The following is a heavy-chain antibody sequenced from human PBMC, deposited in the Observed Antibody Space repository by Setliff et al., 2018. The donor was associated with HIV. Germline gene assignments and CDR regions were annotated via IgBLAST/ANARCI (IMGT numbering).Heavy chain of an antibody. Sequence: SVKVSCKASGYTFTTYGVNWVRQAPGQGLEWMGWINSYNGNTKFAQKFQGRVAMTTDTSTTTAFMELRSLKADDTGIYYCSRSGVPPYYYYGMDVWGQGTTVTVSS. D-gene: IGHD3-10*01. CDR1: GYTFTTYG. CDR2: INSYNGNT. J-gene: IGHJ6*02. CDR3: SRSGVPPYYYYGMDV. V-gene: IGHV1-18*04.